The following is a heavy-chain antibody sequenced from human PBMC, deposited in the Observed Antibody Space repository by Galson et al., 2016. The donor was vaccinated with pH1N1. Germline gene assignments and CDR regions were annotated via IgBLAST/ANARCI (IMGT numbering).Heavy chain of an antibody. CDR2: IDWDDDK. Sequence: PALVKPTQTLTQTCTFSGFSLSTSGMCVSWIRQPPGKALEWLALIDWDDDKYYSTSLKTRLTISKDTSKNQVVLTMTNMDPVDTATYYCARLDYGDYSGYFEYWGQGTLVTVSS. CDR3: ARLDYGDYSGYFEY. V-gene: IGHV2-70*01. J-gene: IGHJ4*02. D-gene: IGHD4-17*01. CDR1: GFSLSTSGMC.